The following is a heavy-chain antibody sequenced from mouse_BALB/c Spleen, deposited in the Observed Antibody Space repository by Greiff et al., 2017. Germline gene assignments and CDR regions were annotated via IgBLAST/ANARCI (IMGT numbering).Heavy chain of an antibody. CDR2: IYPGDGDT. CDR3: ARNSNFDY. J-gene: IGHJ2*01. V-gene: IGHV1-82*01. Sequence: QVQLKQSGPELVKPGASVKISCKASGYAFSSSWMNWVKQRPGQGLEWIGRIYPGDGDTNYNGKFKGKATLTADKSSSTAYMQLSSLTSVDSAVYFCARNSNFDYWGQGTTLTVSS. CDR1: GYAFSSSW.